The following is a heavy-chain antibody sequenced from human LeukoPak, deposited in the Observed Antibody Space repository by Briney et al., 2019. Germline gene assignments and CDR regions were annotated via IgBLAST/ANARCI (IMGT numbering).Heavy chain of an antibody. V-gene: IGHV3-30-3*01. CDR1: GFTFSSYA. J-gene: IGHJ3*02. Sequence: GGSLRLSCAASGFTFSSYAMHWVRQAPGKGLEWVAVISYDGSNKYYADSVKGRFTISRDNSKNTLYLQMNSLRAEDTAVYYCARDREGGANWNLDAFDIWGQGTMVTVSS. D-gene: IGHD1-20*01. CDR3: ARDREGGANWNLDAFDI. CDR2: ISYDGSNK.